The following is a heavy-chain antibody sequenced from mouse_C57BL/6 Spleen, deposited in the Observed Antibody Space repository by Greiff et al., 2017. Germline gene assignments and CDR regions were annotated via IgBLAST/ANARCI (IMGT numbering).Heavy chain of an antibody. CDR2: IDPEDGDT. D-gene: IGHD1-1*01. Sequence: EVQGVESGAELARPGASVKLSCTASGFNIKDYYMHWVKQRPEQGLEWIGRIDPEDGDTEYAPKFQGKATMTADTSSNTAYLQLSSLTSEDTAVYYCTTAYYGSSYMFAYWGQGTLVTVSA. J-gene: IGHJ3*01. CDR3: TTAYYGSSYMFAY. V-gene: IGHV14-1*01. CDR1: GFNIKDYY.